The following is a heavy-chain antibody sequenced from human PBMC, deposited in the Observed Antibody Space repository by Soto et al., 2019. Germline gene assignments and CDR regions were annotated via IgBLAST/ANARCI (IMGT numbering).Heavy chain of an antibody. D-gene: IGHD3-22*01. Sequence: PSETLSLTCSVSGGSISNSYWSWIRQPPGKGLEWIGYMFYSGSSTNYNPSLKSRVIISVDTSKNQFSLKLSSVTAADTAVYYCARYYYDRSGVYYELDYWGPGTLVTVSS. CDR1: GGSISNSY. V-gene: IGHV4-59*08. J-gene: IGHJ4*02. CDR2: MFYSGSST. CDR3: ARYYYDRSGVYYELDY.